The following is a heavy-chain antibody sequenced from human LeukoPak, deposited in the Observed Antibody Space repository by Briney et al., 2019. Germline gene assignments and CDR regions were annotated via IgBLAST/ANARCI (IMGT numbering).Heavy chain of an antibody. CDR3: AKPLARFDY. D-gene: IGHD5-12*01. CDR1: GFTFDDYA. J-gene: IGHJ4*02. V-gene: IGHV3-23*01. Sequence: GGSLRLSCAASGFTFDDYAMHWVRQAPGKGLEWVSGITGNGGYNTYYAESVKGRFIISRDDSKNTLYLQMNSLRAEDTAVYYCAKPLARFDYWGQGTLVTVSS. CDR2: ITGNGGYNT.